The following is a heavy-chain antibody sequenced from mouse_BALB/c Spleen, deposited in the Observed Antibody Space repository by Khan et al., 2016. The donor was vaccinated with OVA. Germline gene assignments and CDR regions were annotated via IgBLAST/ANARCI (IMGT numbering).Heavy chain of an antibody. V-gene: IGHV8-12*01. CDR3: VRRIYSHGSVYFDF. CDR1: GFSLSTSGMG. J-gene: IGHJ2*01. CDR2: IYWDDEK. D-gene: IGHD1-1*01. Sequence: QVTLKESGPGILQPSQTLSLTCSFSGFSLSTSGMGVSWLRQPSGEGLEWLAHIYWDDEKRYNPSLKSRLTISKNSSRNQAFLRITSVDTADTATYYRVRRIYSHGSVYFDFWGQGTTLTVSS.